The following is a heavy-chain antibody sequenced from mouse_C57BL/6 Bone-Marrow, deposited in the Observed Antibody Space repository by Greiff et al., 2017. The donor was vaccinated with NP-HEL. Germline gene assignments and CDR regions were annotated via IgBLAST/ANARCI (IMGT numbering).Heavy chain of an antibody. CDR2: IRSKSSNYAT. V-gene: IGHV10-3*01. Sequence: EVQGVESGGGLVQPKGSLKLSCAASGFTFNTYAMHWVRQAPGKGLEWVARIRSKSSNYATYYADSVKDRFTISRDDSQSMLYLQMNNLKTEDTAMYYCVRGTTVVPHWYFDVWGTGTTVTVSS. CDR1: GFTFNTYA. CDR3: VRGTTVVPHWYFDV. D-gene: IGHD1-1*01. J-gene: IGHJ1*03.